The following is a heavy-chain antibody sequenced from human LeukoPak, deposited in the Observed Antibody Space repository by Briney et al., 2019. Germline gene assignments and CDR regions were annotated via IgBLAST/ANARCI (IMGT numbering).Heavy chain of an antibody. CDR3: ARDAPAALYYYYMDV. J-gene: IGHJ6*03. Sequence: SETLSLTCTVSGGSISSGGYYWSWIRQPPGKGLEWIGYIYHSESTYYNPSLKSRVTISVDRSKNQFSLKLSSVTAADTAVYYCARDAPAALYYYYMDVWGKGTTVTVSS. D-gene: IGHD6-13*01. CDR1: GGSISSGGYY. V-gene: IGHV4-30-2*01. CDR2: IYHSEST.